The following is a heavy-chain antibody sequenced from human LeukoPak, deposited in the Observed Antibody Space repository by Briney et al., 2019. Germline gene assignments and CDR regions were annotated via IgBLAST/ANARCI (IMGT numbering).Heavy chain of an antibody. CDR2: IYPGDSDT. CDR3: ARTNYYDSTGYPSGAYDI. V-gene: IGHV5-51*01. Sequence: GESLKISCQGSGYSFISYWIGWVRQMPGKGLEWMGIIYPGDSDTKYSPSFQGQVTISADKSTTTAYLQWSSLKASDTAMYYCARTNYYDSTGYPSGAYDIWGQGTMVTVSS. CDR1: GYSFISYW. D-gene: IGHD3-22*01. J-gene: IGHJ3*02.